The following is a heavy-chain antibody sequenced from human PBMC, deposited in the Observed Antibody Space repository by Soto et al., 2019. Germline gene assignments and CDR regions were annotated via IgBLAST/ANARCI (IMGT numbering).Heavy chain of an antibody. J-gene: IGHJ4*02. CDR1: GYTFTTYD. V-gene: IGHV1-8*01. CDR3: ARGRGGTWDY. CDR2: MNPDSGNA. Sequence: QVQLVQSGAEVKKPGASVKVSCKASGYTFTTYDINWVRQATGQGLEWMGWMNPDSGNAVYAQNFQGRVTMTRYTAISTAYMALSSLRSEDTAVYYCARGRGGTWDYWGQGTLVTVSS. D-gene: IGHD2-15*01.